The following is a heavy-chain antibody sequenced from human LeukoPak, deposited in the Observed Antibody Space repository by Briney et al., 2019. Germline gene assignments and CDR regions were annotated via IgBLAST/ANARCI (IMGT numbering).Heavy chain of an antibody. CDR3: AIHYGSGSFYKT. CDR1: GYTFTGHY. D-gene: IGHD3-10*01. CDR2: INVDSGSA. V-gene: IGHV1-2*02. J-gene: IGHJ5*02. Sequence: ASVKVSCKASGYTFTGHYVNWVRQVPGQGLEWVGWINVDSGSANYAQKFQGRVTMARDTSISTAYMELSRLGSDDTAVYYCAIHYGSGSFYKTWGQGTLVTVSS.